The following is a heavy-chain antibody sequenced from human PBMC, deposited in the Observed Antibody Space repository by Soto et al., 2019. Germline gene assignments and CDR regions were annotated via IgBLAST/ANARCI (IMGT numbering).Heavy chain of an antibody. V-gene: IGHV1-18*01. CDR1: GYTFTSYG. CDR3: ARDCEGILTPTQVQLKGNDYGMYV. D-gene: IGHD3-9*01. J-gene: IGHJ6*02. CDR2: ISAYNGNT. Sequence: ASVKVSCKASGYTFTSYGISWVRQAPGQGPEWMGWISAYNGNTNYAQKLQGRVTMTTDTSTSTAYMELRSLRSADTAVYYCARDCEGILTPTQVQLKGNDYGMYVWG.